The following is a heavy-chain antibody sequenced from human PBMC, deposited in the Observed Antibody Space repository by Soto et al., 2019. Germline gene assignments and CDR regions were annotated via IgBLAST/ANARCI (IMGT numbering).Heavy chain of an antibody. V-gene: IGHV1-2*02. J-gene: IGHJ4*02. CDR1: GYTFTGYY. D-gene: IGHD3-10*01. CDR3: ARVPHYYGSGSYLLY. CDR2: INPNSGGT. Sequence: ASVKVSCKASGYTFTGYYMHWVRQAPGQGLEWMGWINPNSGGTNYAQKFQGRVTMTRDTSISTAYMELSRLRSDDTAVYYCARVPHYYGSGSYLLYWGQGTLVTVSS.